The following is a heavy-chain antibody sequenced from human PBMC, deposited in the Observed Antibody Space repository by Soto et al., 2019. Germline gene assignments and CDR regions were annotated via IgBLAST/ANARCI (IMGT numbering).Heavy chain of an antibody. D-gene: IGHD2-15*01. Sequence: SGPTLVKPTQTLTLTCTFSGFSLSTSGVGVGWIRQPPGKALEWLALIYWDDDKRYSPSLKSRLTITKDTSKNQVVLTMTNMDPVDTATYYCAHRRFCIRPRPSGSCYSDYWGQGTLVTVSS. CDR2: IYWDDDK. CDR1: GFSLSTSGVG. CDR3: AHRRFCIRPRPSGSCYSDY. V-gene: IGHV2-5*02. J-gene: IGHJ4*02.